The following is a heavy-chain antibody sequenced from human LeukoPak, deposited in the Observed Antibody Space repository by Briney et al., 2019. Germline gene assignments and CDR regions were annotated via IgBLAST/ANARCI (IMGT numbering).Heavy chain of an antibody. V-gene: IGHV4-59*01. D-gene: IGHD4-17*01. Sequence: SETLPLTCTVSGGSISSYYWSWIRQPPGKGLEWIGYIYYSGSTNFNPSLKSRVSISVDTSKNQFSLKLSSVTAADTAVYYCARGYGETSTRWGQGTLVTVSS. CDR1: GGSISSYY. CDR3: ARGYGETSTR. CDR2: IYYSGST. J-gene: IGHJ4*02.